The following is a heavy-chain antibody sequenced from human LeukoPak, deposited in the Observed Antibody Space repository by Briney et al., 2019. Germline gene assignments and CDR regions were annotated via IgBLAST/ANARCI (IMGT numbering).Heavy chain of an antibody. V-gene: IGHV3-23*01. Sequence: PGGSLRLSCAASGFTFSSYAMTWVRQAPGKGLEWVSAFSGNGGSTYYADSVKGRFTISRDNSKNTLYLQMNSLRAEDTAVYYCARAYCGGDCYPIPYYFDYWGQGTLVTASS. CDR2: FSGNGGST. CDR1: GFTFSSYA. D-gene: IGHD2-21*02. J-gene: IGHJ4*02. CDR3: ARAYCGGDCYPIPYYFDY.